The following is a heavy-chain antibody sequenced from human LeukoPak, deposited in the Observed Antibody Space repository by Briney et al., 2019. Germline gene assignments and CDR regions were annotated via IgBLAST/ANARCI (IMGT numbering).Heavy chain of an antibody. D-gene: IGHD2-2*01. Sequence: GGSLRLSCAASGFTFSDYYMSWIRQAPGKGLEWVSYISTSGSAIKYADSVKGRFPISRDNAKNSLYLQMNSLRAEDTAVYYCARHGASYDYFDFWGQGTLVTVSS. J-gene: IGHJ4*02. CDR1: GFTFSDYY. CDR2: ISTSGSAI. V-gene: IGHV3-11*01. CDR3: ARHGASYDYFDF.